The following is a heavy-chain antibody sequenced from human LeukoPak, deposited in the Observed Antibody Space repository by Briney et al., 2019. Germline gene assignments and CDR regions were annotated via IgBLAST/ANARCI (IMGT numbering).Heavy chain of an antibody. J-gene: IGHJ4*02. CDR1: GFTFSSYG. Sequence: GGSLRLSCAASGFTFSSYGMHWVREAPGKGLVWVAVISYDGSNTYYADSVKGRFTISRDNSKNMLYLHMNSLRAEDTAVYYCAKPYYYGSRSYMDYWGQGTLVTVSS. D-gene: IGHD3-10*01. CDR2: ISYDGSNT. V-gene: IGHV3-30*18. CDR3: AKPYYYGSRSYMDY.